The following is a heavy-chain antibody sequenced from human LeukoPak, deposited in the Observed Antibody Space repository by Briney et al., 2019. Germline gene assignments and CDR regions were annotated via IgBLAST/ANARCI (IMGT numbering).Heavy chain of an antibody. J-gene: IGHJ4*02. D-gene: IGHD1-1*01. CDR1: GFTFSSYA. CDR3: CGTNWRYFDY. CDR2: ISYDGSNK. V-gene: IGHV3-30*07. Sequence: GGSLRLSCAASGFTFSSYAMHWVRQAPGKGLEWVAVISYDGSNKYYADSVKGRFTISRDNSKNTLYLQMNSLRAEDTAVYYCCGTNWRYFDYWGQGTLVTVSS.